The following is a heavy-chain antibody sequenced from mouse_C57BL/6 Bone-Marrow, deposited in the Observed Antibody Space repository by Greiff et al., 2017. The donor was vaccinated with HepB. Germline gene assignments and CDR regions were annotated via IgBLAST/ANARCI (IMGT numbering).Heavy chain of an antibody. CDR1: GYTFTSYW. D-gene: IGHD2-5*01. CDR3: AYYSNYEGYFDV. J-gene: IGHJ1*03. V-gene: IGHV1-69*01. CDR2: IDPSDSYT. Sequence: QVQLQQPGAELVMPGASVKLSCKASGYTFTSYWMHWVKQRPGQGLEWIGEIDPSDSYTNYNQKFKGKSTLTVDKSSSTAYMQLSSLTSEDSAVYYCAYYSNYEGYFDVWGTGTTVTVSS.